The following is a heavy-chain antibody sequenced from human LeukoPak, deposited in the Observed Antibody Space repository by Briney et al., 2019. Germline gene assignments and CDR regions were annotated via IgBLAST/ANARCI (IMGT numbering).Heavy chain of an antibody. J-gene: IGHJ4*02. Sequence: XRQAPGXGLEWMGRIIPILGIANYAQKFQGRVTITADKSTSTAYMELSSLRSEDTDVYYCASSITMIVVAFDYWGQGTLVTVSS. CDR2: IIPILGIA. V-gene: IGHV1-69*02. CDR3: ASSITMIVVAFDY. D-gene: IGHD3-22*01.